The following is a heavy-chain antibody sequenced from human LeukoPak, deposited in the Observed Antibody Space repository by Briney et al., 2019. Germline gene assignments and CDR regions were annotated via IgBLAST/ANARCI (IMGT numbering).Heavy chain of an antibody. CDR2: ISGSGRST. V-gene: IGHV3-23*01. Sequence: GGSLRLSCAASGFAFSAYAMTWVRQAPGKGLEWVSAISGSGRSTFYADSVKGRFTISRDNSKNTLYLQMNSLRAEDTAIYYCAKTSGSGNYYYYYYGMDVWGQGTTVTVSS. CDR3: AKTSGSGNYYYYYYGMDV. J-gene: IGHJ6*02. CDR1: GFAFSAYA. D-gene: IGHD3-10*01.